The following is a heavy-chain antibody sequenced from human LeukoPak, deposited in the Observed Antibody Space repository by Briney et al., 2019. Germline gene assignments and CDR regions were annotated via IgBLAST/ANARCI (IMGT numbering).Heavy chain of an antibody. CDR3: ARELDYGDSPHFDY. CDR1: GFTFSSYS. D-gene: IGHD4-17*01. J-gene: IGHJ4*02. CDR2: ISSSSSYI. V-gene: IGHV3-21*01. Sequence: PGGSLRLSCAASGFTFSSYSMNWVRQAPGEGLEWVSSISSSSSYIYYADSVKGRFTISRDNAKNSLYLQMNSLRAEDTAVYYCARELDYGDSPHFDYWGQGTLVTVPS.